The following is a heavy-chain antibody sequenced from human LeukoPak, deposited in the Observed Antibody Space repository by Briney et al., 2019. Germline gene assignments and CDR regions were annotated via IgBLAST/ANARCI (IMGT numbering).Heavy chain of an antibody. CDR3: ARDHLGSGMVGEFDP. CDR1: GGSISSGDYY. J-gene: IGHJ5*02. V-gene: IGHV4-61*08. CDR2: IYYSGST. Sequence: SQTLSLTCTVSGGSISSGDYYWSWIRQPPGKGLEWIGYIYYSGSTNYNPSLKSRVTISVDTSKNQFSLKLSSVTAADTAVYYCARDHLGSGMVGEFDPWGQGTLVTVSS. D-gene: IGHD1-26*01.